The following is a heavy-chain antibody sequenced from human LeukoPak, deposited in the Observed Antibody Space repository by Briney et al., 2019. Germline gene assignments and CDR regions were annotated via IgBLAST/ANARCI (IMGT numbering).Heavy chain of an antibody. D-gene: IGHD2-2*01. V-gene: IGHV3-7*01. CDR1: GFTFTKYW. CDR3: ARDQGIVVVPAANDY. CDR2: IKQDGSDK. J-gene: IGHJ4*02. Sequence: GGALRLSCAASGFTFTKYWMTWVGQAAGKGREGVGNIKQDGSDKNYMDSVKDRFTISRDNTKNSVYLQMSSLRAEDTAVYYCARDQGIVVVPAANDYWGQGTLVTVSS.